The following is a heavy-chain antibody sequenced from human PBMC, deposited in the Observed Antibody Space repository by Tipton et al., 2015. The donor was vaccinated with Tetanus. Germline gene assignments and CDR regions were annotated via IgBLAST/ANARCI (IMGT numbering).Heavy chain of an antibody. CDR1: GGAFRTYA. D-gene: IGHD4-23*01. CDR2: ILPFLGAA. V-gene: IGHV1-69*01. CDR3: DCRGNHYYEVGNSSQAHAFDI. J-gene: IGHJ3*02. Sequence: QLVQSGPEVKTPGSSVKVSCKASGGAFRTYAFGWVRPAPGQGLEWMGGILPFLGAADLGAKFQGRVTITADEAACTVYMELSSRRSYDTAVYYCDCRGNHYYEVGNSSQAHAFDIWGQGTMVIVSS.